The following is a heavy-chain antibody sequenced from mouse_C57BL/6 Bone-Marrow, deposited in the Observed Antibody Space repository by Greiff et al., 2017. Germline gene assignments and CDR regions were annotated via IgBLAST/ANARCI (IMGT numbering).Heavy chain of an antibody. D-gene: IGHD2-4*01. Sequence: VQLQQPGAELVRPGTSVKLSCKASGYTFTSYWMHWVKQRPGQGLEWIGVIDPSDSYTNYNQKFKGKDTLTVDTSSSTAYMQLSSLTSEDSAVYYCARRRHYDEEFAYWGQGTLVTVSA. CDR2: IDPSDSYT. J-gene: IGHJ3*01. CDR3: ARRRHYDEEFAY. V-gene: IGHV1-59*01. CDR1: GYTFTSYW.